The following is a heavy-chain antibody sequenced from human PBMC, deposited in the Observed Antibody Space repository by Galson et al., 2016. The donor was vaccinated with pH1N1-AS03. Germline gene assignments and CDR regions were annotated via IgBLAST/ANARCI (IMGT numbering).Heavy chain of an antibody. CDR2: VVPVYGTA. V-gene: IGHV1-69*13. CDR1: GGTFSGYA. CDR3: ARQGGHASSWYV. D-gene: IGHD6-13*01. J-gene: IGHJ4*02. Sequence: SVKVSCKASGGTFSGYAISWVRRAPGQGLEWMGGVVPVYGTANYAQKFQGRVKITADDSTSTAYLELSSLRSEDTAVYYCARQGGHASSWYVWGQGTLVTVSS.